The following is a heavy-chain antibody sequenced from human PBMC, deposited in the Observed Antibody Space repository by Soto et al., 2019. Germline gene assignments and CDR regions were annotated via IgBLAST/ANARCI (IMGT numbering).Heavy chain of an antibody. CDR3: AIFGVVMPYYYYGMDV. J-gene: IGHJ6*02. CDR1: GYTFTSYD. Sequence: ASVKVSCKASGYTFTSYDINWVRQATGHGLEWMGWMNPNSGNTGYAQKFQGRVTMTRNTSISTAYMELSSLRSEDTAVYYCAIFGVVMPYYYYGMDVWGQGTTVTVSS. CDR2: MNPNSGNT. D-gene: IGHD3-3*01. V-gene: IGHV1-8*01.